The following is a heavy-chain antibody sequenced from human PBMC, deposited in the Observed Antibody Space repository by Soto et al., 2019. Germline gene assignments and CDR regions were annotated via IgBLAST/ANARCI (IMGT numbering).Heavy chain of an antibody. V-gene: IGHV1-58*01. CDR2: IVVGSGNT. Sequence: GTPAKPCSEARGFGFDSTAGRWVRHSSGQRLEWIGWIVVGSGNTNYAQKFQERVTITRDMSTSTAYMELSSLRSEDTAVYYCAAGRHSSGYVPDYWRNGTLVT. CDR3: AAGRHSSGYVPDY. J-gene: IGHJ4*01. D-gene: IGHD3-22*01. CDR1: GFGFDSTA.